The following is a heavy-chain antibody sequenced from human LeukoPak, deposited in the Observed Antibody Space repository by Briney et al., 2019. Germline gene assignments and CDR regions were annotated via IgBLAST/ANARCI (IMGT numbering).Heavy chain of an antibody. CDR2: ISTFNGNT. Sequence: ASVKVSSTASGYTFSTYGISWVRQAPGQGLEWMGWISTFNGNTNYAQKLQGRVTMTTDTSTSTAYMELRSLRSDDTAVYYCARGIYFDYRGQGTLVTVSS. CDR3: ARGIYFDY. J-gene: IGHJ4*02. V-gene: IGHV1-18*01. CDR1: GYTFSTYG.